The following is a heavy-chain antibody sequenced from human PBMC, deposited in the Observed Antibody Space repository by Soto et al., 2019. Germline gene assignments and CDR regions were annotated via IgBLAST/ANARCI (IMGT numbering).Heavy chain of an antibody. CDR2: IYYSGST. J-gene: IGHJ4*02. CDR3: ARTVHDYGDYVFDY. Sequence: SETLSLTCTVSGGSISSSSYYWGWIRQPPGKGLEWIGSIYYSGSTYYNPSLKSRVTISVDTSKNQFSLKLSSVTAADTAVYYCARTVHDYGDYVFDYWGQGTLVTVSS. CDR1: GGSISSSSYY. D-gene: IGHD4-17*01. V-gene: IGHV4-39*07.